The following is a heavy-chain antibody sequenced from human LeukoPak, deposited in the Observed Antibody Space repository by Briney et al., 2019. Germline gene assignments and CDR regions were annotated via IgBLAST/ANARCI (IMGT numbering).Heavy chain of an antibody. D-gene: IGHD3-10*01. CDR1: GYTFTSYY. J-gene: IGHJ4*02. CDR3: AMGERVRGVN. Sequence: ASVKVSCKASGYTFTSYYMHWVRQALGQGLEWMGIINPNGGSTSYAQTFQGRVTMARDTSTSTVYMELSSLRSEDTAVYYCAMGERVRGVNWGQGTLVTVSS. V-gene: IGHV1-46*01. CDR2: INPNGGST.